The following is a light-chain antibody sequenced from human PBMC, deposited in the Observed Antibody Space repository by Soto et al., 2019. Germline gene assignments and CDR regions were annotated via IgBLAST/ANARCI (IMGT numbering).Light chain of an antibody. J-gene: IGLJ2*01. CDR1: SSNIGAGYD. CDR3: QSYDNSHVV. Sequence: QAVVTQPPSVSGAPGQRVTISCTGSSSNIGAGYDVHWYQQLPGTAPKLLIYGNSNRPSGVPDRFSGSKSGTSASLAITGLQAEDEADYYCQSYDNSHVVFGGGTKVTVL. CDR2: GNS. V-gene: IGLV1-40*01.